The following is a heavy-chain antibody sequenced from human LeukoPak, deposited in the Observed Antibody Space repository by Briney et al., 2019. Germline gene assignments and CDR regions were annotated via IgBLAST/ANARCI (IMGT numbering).Heavy chain of an antibody. J-gene: IGHJ4*02. CDR2: ISSGSTI. CDR1: GFTFSSYE. CDR3: ARAHYYDSSGLDF. D-gene: IGHD3-22*01. V-gene: IGHV3-48*03. Sequence: QPGGSLRLSCAASGFTFSSYEMNWVRQAPGKGLEWVSYISSGSTIYYADSLKGRFTISRDNAKNSLYLQMNSLRAEDTAVYYCARAHYYDSSGLDFWGQGTLVTVSS.